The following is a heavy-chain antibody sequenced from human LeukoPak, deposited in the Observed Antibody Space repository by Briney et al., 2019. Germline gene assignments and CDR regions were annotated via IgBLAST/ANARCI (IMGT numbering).Heavy chain of an antibody. CDR3: AKASYYYDSSGYTPGY. J-gene: IGHJ4*02. Sequence: SGNGGSTYYADSVKGRFTISRDNSKNTLYLQMNSLRAEDTAVYYCAKASYYYDSSGYTPGYWGQGTLVTVSS. CDR2: SGNGGST. V-gene: IGHV3-23*01. D-gene: IGHD3-22*01.